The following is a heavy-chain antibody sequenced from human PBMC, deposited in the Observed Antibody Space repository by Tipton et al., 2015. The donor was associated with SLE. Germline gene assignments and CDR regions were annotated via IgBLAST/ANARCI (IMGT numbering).Heavy chain of an antibody. D-gene: IGHD1-14*01. Sequence: TLSLTCTVSGGSISSSSYYWGWIRQPPGKGLEWIGNIYYRGSTYYNPSLKSRVTISVDTSKNQFSLKLSSVTAADTAVYHCARDRPDYYFDYWGQGILVTVSS. J-gene: IGHJ4*02. V-gene: IGHV4-39*07. CDR2: IYYRGST. CDR1: GGSISSSSYY. CDR3: ARDRPDYYFDY.